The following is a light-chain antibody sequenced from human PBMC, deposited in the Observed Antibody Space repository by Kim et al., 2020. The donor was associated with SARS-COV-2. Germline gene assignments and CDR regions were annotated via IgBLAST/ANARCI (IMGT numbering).Light chain of an antibody. V-gene: IGKV1-5*03. CDR1: QSISDW. J-gene: IGKJ2*01. CDR2: KAS. CDR3: QHYNSYPYT. Sequence: ESVGDSVTITCRASQSISDWLAWYQQKPGKAPNPIIYKASTLESGVPSRFSGSGSGTEFSLTISSLQPDDFATYYCQHYNSYPYTFGQGTKLEI.